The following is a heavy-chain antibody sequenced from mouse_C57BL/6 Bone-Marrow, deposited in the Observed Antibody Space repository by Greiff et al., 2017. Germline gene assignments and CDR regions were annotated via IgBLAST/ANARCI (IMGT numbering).Heavy chain of an antibody. CDR2: IYPGDGDT. J-gene: IGHJ3*01. D-gene: IGHD2-1*01. CDR1: GYAFSSSW. Sequence: VQLQQSGPELVKPGASVKISCKASGYAFSSSWMNWVKQRPGKGLEWIGRIYPGDGDTNYNGKFKGKATLTADKSSSTAYMQPSSLTSEDSAVYFCASRLRFAYWGQGTLVTVSA. CDR3: ASRLRFAY. V-gene: IGHV1-82*01.